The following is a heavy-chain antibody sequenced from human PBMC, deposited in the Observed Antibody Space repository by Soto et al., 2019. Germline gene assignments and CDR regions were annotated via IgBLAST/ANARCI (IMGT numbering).Heavy chain of an antibody. D-gene: IGHD5-12*01. CDR2: VKDGGST. CDR1: GGGLTGYY. V-gene: IGHV4-34*01. Sequence: QVQLQQWGAGLLKPSETLSLTCTVNGGGLTGYYWSWIRQPPGKGLEWIGEVKDGGSTKYSPSLRARVSISADTSKTHFSLRLNSVTAADTAVYFCARGQEGIVATHWDQGALVTVSS. J-gene: IGHJ4*02. CDR3: ARGQEGIVATH.